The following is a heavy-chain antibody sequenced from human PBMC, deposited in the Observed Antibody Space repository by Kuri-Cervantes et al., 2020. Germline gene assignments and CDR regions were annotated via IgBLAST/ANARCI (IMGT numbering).Heavy chain of an antibody. CDR3: ARAYGMDV. CDR2: IGTTGDT. V-gene: IGHV3-13*01. J-gene: IGHJ6*02. CDR1: GFTFSRSD. Sequence: GESLKISCEASGFTFSRSDMHWVRQTAARGLEWVSAIGTTGDTYYLGSVKGRFTISRDNAKNTLYLQMNSLRAEDTAVYYCARAYGMDVWGQGTTVTVSS.